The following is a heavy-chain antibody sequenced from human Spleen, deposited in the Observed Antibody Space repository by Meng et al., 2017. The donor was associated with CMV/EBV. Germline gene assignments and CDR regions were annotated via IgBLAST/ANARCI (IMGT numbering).Heavy chain of an antibody. V-gene: IGHV1-8*02. CDR2: MNPNSGNT. J-gene: IGHJ4*02. CDR3: ARGRSAVRGVY. D-gene: IGHD3-10*01. CDR1: GSTFTNYG. Sequence: ASVKVSCKASGSTFTNYGVNWVRQATGQGLEWMGWMNPNSGNTGYAQKFQGRVTMTRNTSISTAYMELSSLRSEDTAVYYCARGRSAVRGVYWGQGTLVTVSS.